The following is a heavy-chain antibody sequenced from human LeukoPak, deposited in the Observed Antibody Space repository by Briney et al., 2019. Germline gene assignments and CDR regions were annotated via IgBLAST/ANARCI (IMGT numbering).Heavy chain of an antibody. CDR1: GYTFTTYG. V-gene: IGHV1-18*01. CDR3: ARFSSGYGHATFDI. CDR2: ISAYSGNT. Sequence: ASVKVSCKASGYTFTTYGISWVRQAPGQGLEWMGWISAYSGNTIYAQKLQGRVTMTTGTSTSTAYMELGSLRSDDTAVYYCARFSSGYGHATFDIWGQGTMVTVSS. J-gene: IGHJ3*02. D-gene: IGHD6-19*01.